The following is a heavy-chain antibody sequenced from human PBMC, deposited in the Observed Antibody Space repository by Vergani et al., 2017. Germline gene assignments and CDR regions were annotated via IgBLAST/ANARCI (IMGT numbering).Heavy chain of an antibody. Sequence: EVQLLESGGDLVQPGGSLRLSCAASGFTFNHYAMNWVRQAPGKGLEWVSGISGSGGSTYYAGSVKGRFTISRDSSKNTLYLQMNSLSAGDTAVYYCAKANPRDSDYDYVYNYHAMDVWGQGTTVTVSS. J-gene: IGHJ6*02. V-gene: IGHV3-23*01. CDR2: ISGSGGST. D-gene: IGHD5-12*01. CDR1: GFTFNHYA. CDR3: AKANPRDSDYDYVYNYHAMDV.